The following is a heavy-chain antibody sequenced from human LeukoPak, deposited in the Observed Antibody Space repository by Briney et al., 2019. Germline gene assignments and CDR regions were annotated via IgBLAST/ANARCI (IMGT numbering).Heavy chain of an antibody. CDR2: ISSSSSYI. D-gene: IGHD3-22*01. CDR1: GFTFSSYS. J-gene: IGHJ3*02. V-gene: IGHV3-21*01. Sequence: PGGSLRLSCAASGFTFSSYSMNWVRQAPGKGLEWVSSISSSSSYIYYADSVKGRFTISRDNAKNSLYLQMNSLRAEDTAVYYCARTTYYYDSSGYLNAFDIWGQGTMVTVSS. CDR3: ARTTYYYDSSGYLNAFDI.